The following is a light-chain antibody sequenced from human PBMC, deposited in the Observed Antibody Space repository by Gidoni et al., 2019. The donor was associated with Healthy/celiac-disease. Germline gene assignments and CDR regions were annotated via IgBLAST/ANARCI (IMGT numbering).Light chain of an antibody. CDR1: RSISSY. V-gene: IGKV1-39*01. J-gene: IGKJ1*01. CDR3: QQSYSTPWT. CDR2: TAS. Sequence: DIQMTQSPSSLSASVGDRLTITCRASRSISSYLNWYQQKPGKAPKLLIYTASSLPSGVPSRFSGSGSGTDFTLTISSLHPEDFATYYCQQSYSTPWTFGQGTQVEIK.